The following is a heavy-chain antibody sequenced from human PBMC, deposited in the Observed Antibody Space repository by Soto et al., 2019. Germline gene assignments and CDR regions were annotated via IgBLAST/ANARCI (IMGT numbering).Heavy chain of an antibody. Sequence: QVQLVESGGGVVQPGTSLRLSCAASRLTFSAHDMHWVRQAPGKGLEWVALIWSDGSRGFYADSVKGRFTISRDNFKNTLYLQMNSLGAEDTAVYYCAGEPKGGAYYMDVWGQGTTVTVSS. D-gene: IGHD3-10*01. CDR3: AGEPKGGAYYMDV. CDR1: RLTFSAHD. V-gene: IGHV3-33*01. CDR2: IWSDGSRG. J-gene: IGHJ6*02.